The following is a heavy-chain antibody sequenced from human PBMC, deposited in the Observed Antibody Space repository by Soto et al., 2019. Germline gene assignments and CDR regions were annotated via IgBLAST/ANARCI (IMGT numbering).Heavy chain of an antibody. D-gene: IGHD2-2*01. CDR1: GGTFSSYA. V-gene: IGHV1-69*12. CDR2: IIPIFGTA. Sequence: QVQLVQSGAEVKKPGSEMKVSCKASGGTFSSYAISWVRQAPGQGLEWMGGIIPIFGTANYAQKFQGRVTITADESTSTAYMELSSLRSEDTAVYYCARHVPAAGYYYGMDVWGQGTTVTVSS. CDR3: ARHVPAAGYYYGMDV. J-gene: IGHJ6*02.